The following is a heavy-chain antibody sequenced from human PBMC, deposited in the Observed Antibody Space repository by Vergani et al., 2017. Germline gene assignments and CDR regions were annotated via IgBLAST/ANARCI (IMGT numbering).Heavy chain of an antibody. V-gene: IGHV1-46*01. Sequence: QVQLVQSGAEVKKPGASVKVSCKASGYTFTSYYMHWVRQAPGQGFEWMGIINPSGGATTYENRFQGRLTMTRDTSTNTVYMDLSVLRSEDTAIYYCARRASGSSDYWGQGTLVTVSP. CDR3: ARRASGSSDY. CDR2: INPSGGAT. D-gene: IGHD1-26*01. CDR1: GYTFTSYY. J-gene: IGHJ4*02.